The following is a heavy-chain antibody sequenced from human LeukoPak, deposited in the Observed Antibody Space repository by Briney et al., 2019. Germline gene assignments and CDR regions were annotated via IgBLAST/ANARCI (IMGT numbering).Heavy chain of an antibody. CDR2: IYYSGST. CDR1: GGSISSSSYY. J-gene: IGHJ5*02. CDR3: ARGGWLKDWFDL. V-gene: IGHV4-61*05. D-gene: IGHD6-19*01. Sequence: SETLSLTCTVSGGSISSSSYYWGWIRQPPGKGLEWIGYIYYSGSTNYNPSLKSRVTISVDTSKNQFSLKLSSVTAADTAVYFCARGGWLKDWFDLWGQRTLVTVSS.